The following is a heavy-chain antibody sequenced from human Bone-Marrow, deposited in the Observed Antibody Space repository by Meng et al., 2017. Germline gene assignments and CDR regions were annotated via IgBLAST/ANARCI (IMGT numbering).Heavy chain of an antibody. J-gene: IGHJ5*02. CDR3: ARVPPTTYDILTGPSP. D-gene: IGHD3-9*01. Sequence: GSLRLSCTVSGGSISSSSYYWGWIRQPPGKGLEWIGSIYYSGSTYYNPSLKSRVTISVDTSKNQFSLKLGPVTAADTAVYYCARVPPTTYDILTGPSPWGQGTLVTVSS. V-gene: IGHV4-39*07. CDR2: IYYSGST. CDR1: GGSISSSSYY.